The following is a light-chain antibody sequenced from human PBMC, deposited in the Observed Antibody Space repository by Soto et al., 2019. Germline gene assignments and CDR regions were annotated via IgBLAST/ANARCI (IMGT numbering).Light chain of an antibody. V-gene: IGKV1-5*01. Sequence: DVQMTQSPSTLSASVGDRVTITCRASQNISKWLAWYQQKPGRAPNLLIYDASSLQTGVPSRFSGSGSGTEFTLTISSLQPEDFAVYYCQQSYTTPPRTFGQGTKVEI. CDR2: DAS. CDR1: QNISKW. CDR3: QQSYTTPPRT. J-gene: IGKJ1*01.